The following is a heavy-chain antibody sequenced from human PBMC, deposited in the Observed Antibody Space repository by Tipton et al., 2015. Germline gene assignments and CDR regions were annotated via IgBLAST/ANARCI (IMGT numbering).Heavy chain of an antibody. J-gene: IGHJ6*02. CDR2: IYYTGST. CDR3: ARETGFSYGGPYYYAMDV. CDR1: GDSISFYY. V-gene: IGHV4-59*01. Sequence: GLVKPSETLSLTCTVSGDSISFYYWSWIRQPPGKGLEWIGYIYYTGSTKYNPSLKSRVTISVDTSKNQFSLNLTSVTAADTAVYYCARETGFSYGGPYYYAMDVWGQGTTVIVSS. D-gene: IGHD5-18*01.